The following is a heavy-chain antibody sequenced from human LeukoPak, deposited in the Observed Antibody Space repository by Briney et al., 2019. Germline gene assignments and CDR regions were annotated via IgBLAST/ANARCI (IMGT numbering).Heavy chain of an antibody. Sequence: PGGSLRLSCTASGFTIGDYAMSWVSQARGKGLEWVGFIRSKAYGGTTEYAASVKGRFTISRDDSKSIAYLQMNSLKTEDTAVYYCTSSSGWGQGTLVTVSS. V-gene: IGHV3-49*04. J-gene: IGHJ4*02. D-gene: IGHD6-19*01. CDR3: TSSSG. CDR2: IRSKAYGGTT. CDR1: GFTIGDYA.